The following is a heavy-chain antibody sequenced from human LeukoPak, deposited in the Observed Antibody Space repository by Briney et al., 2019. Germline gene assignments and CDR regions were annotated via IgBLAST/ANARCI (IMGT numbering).Heavy chain of an antibody. CDR2: IYYSGST. CDR3: ARAADVYYYDSSGYYFQH. V-gene: IGHV4-59*01. CDR1: SGSLNNKW. D-gene: IGHD3-22*01. Sequence: SETLSLTCTVSSGSLNNKWWSWVRQPPGKGLEWIGYIYYSGSTNYNPSLKSRVTISVDTSKNQFSLKLSSVTAADTAVYYCARAADVYYYDSSGYYFQHWGQGTLVTVSS. J-gene: IGHJ1*01.